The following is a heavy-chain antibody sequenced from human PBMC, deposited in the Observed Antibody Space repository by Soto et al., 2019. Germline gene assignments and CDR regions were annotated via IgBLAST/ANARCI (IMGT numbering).Heavy chain of an antibody. Sequence: ASVKVSCKASGYTFTSYYMHWVRQAPGQGLEWMGIINPSGGSTSYAQKFQGRVTMTRDKSTSTVYMELSSLRSEDTAVYYCAGSGYPDGMDVWGQGTTVTFSS. CDR3: AGSGYPDGMDV. CDR2: INPSGGST. V-gene: IGHV1-46*01. CDR1: GYTFTSYY. J-gene: IGHJ6*02. D-gene: IGHD3-9*01.